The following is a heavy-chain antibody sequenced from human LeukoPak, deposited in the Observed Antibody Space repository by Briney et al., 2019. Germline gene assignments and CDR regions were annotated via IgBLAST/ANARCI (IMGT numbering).Heavy chain of an antibody. Sequence: SGGSLRLSCAASGFTFTDYWMTWVRQAPGKGLEWVANINRDGSEKYYVDSVKGRFTISRDNAKNSLYLQMNSLRAEDTAVFYCARGPGVCVWGKGTTVTVSS. CDR2: INRDGSEK. J-gene: IGHJ6*04. CDR3: ARGPGVCV. CDR1: GFTFTDYW. V-gene: IGHV3-7*01.